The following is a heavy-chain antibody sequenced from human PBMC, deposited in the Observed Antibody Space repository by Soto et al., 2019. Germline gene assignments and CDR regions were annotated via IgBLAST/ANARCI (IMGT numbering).Heavy chain of an antibody. J-gene: IGHJ4*02. CDR1: GFTFSFYA. CDR3: ARQAKVGDRSQFYFDS. D-gene: IGHD3-16*01. V-gene: IGHV3-30*04. Sequence: GGSLRLSCAASGFTFSFYAMHWVRQAPGKGLEWVAVISYNGRNKHYVDSVKGRFTISRDNSQDTLYLQMDSLRPDDTAVYYCARQAKVGDRSQFYFDSWGQGTLVTVSS. CDR2: ISYNGRNK.